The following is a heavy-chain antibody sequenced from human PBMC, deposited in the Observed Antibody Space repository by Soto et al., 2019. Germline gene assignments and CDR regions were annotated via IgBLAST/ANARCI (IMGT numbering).Heavy chain of an antibody. CDR1: GFTFSSYA. CDR3: AKGGIGRPPRDCGGDCYPFDY. V-gene: IGHV3-23*01. CDR2: ISGSGGST. D-gene: IGHD2-21*02. Sequence: GGSLRLSCAASGFTFSSYAMSWVRQAPGKGLEWVSAISGSGGSTYYADSVKGRFTISRDNSKNTLYLQMNSLRAEDTAVYYCAKGGIGRPPRDCGGDCYPFDYWGQGTLVTVSS. J-gene: IGHJ4*02.